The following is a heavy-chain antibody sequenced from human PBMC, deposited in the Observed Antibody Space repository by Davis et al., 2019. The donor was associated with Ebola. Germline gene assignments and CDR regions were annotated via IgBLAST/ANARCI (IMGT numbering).Heavy chain of an antibody. CDR2: ISAYNGNT. Sequence: ASVKVSCKASGYTFTSYGISWVRQAPGQGLEWMGWISAYNGNTNYAQKLQGRVTMTRDTSTSTVYMELSSLRSEDTAVYYCARDHDPSDMVQGVIAYYYYYGMDVWGQGTTVTVSS. D-gene: IGHD3-10*01. CDR1: GYTFTSYG. CDR3: ARDHDPSDMVQGVIAYYYYYGMDV. J-gene: IGHJ6*02. V-gene: IGHV1-18*01.